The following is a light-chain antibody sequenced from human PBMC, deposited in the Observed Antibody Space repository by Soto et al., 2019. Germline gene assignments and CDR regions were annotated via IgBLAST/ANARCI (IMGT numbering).Light chain of an antibody. Sequence: IQLTQSPSSLSASIGDRVTIACRASQGISTYLAWYQQKPGTAPKLLIYAAATLQRGVPSRFSGSGSGTDFTLTISSLQPEDFATYYCQHLNTYPRTFGQGTKVEIK. V-gene: IGKV1-9*01. CDR3: QHLNTYPRT. CDR2: AAA. J-gene: IGKJ1*01. CDR1: QGISTY.